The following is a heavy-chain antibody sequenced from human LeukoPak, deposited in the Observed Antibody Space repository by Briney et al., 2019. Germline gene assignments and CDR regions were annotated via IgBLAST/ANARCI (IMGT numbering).Heavy chain of an antibody. Sequence: PGGSLRLSCAASGFTFSSYWMSWVRQAPGRGLEWVAFIRYDGSNKYYADSVKGRFTISRDNSKNTLYLQMNSLRAEDAAVYYCAKDPPGYSSGHFDYWGQGTLVTVSS. CDR3: AKDPPGYSSGHFDY. J-gene: IGHJ4*02. D-gene: IGHD6-19*01. V-gene: IGHV3-30*02. CDR1: GFTFSSYW. CDR2: IRYDGSNK.